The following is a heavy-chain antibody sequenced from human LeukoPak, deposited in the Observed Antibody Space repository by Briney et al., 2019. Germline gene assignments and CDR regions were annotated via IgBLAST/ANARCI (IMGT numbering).Heavy chain of an antibody. CDR2: IYSGGST. CDR3: ARERLFPGWFDP. J-gene: IGHJ5*02. CDR1: GFTVSSNY. Sequence: GGSLRLSCAASGFTVSSNYMSWVRQAPGKGLEWVSVIYSGGSTYYADSVKGRFTISRDNSKNTLYLQMNSLRAEDTAVYYCARERLFPGWFDPWGQGTLVTVSS. D-gene: IGHD3-10*02. V-gene: IGHV3-66*01.